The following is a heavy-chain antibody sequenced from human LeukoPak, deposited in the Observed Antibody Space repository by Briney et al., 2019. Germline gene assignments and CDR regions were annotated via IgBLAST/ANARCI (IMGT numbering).Heavy chain of an antibody. CDR1: GFTFSSYA. CDR3: VGRYCSSTSCPYYFDY. CDR2: ISSNGGST. Sequence: GGSLRLSCSASGFTFSSYAMHWVRQAPGKGLEYVSAISSNGGSTYYADSVKGRFTNSRDNSKNTLYLQMSSLRAEDTAVYYCVGRYCSSTSCPYYFDYWGQGTLVTVSS. D-gene: IGHD2-2*01. V-gene: IGHV3-64D*06. J-gene: IGHJ4*02.